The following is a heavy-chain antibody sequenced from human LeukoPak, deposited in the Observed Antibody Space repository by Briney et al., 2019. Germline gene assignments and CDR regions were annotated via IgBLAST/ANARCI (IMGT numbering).Heavy chain of an antibody. CDR2: IYPADSDT. V-gene: IGHV5-51*01. J-gene: IGHJ6*03. D-gene: IGHD6-13*01. CDR1: GYSFTSYW. Sequence: PGESLKISCKGSGYSFTSYWIGWVRQMPGKGLEWMGIIYPADSDTKYSPSFQGQVTISADKSINTAYLEWSSLKASDTAIYYCARQGAAGKYYYYYMDVWGKGTTVTVSS. CDR3: ARQGAAGKYYYYYMDV.